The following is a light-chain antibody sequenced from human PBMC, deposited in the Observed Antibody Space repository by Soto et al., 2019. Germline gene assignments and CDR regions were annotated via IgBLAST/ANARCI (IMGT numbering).Light chain of an antibody. Sequence: EIVLTQSRGTLSLSPGERATLSCRASQSISSNYIAWYQQKPGQAPRLLTYGASSRATGIPDRFSGSGSGTDFTLTLSRLEPEDFAVYYCQQYGNSLFTFGPGTKVDIK. CDR2: GAS. V-gene: IGKV3-20*01. J-gene: IGKJ3*01. CDR1: QSISSNY. CDR3: QQYGNSLFT.